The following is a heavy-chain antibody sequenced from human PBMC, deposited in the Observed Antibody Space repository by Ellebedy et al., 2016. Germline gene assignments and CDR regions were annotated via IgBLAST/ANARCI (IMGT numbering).Heavy chain of an antibody. CDR3: ARGANGYYYMDV. CDR2: INPNSGDT. D-gene: IGHD2-8*01. J-gene: IGHJ6*03. Sequence: ASVKVSXKASGYAFTDFYIHWVRQAPGQGLEWMGWINPNSGDTNSAQRFQGRVTMTRDTSISTAYMELSSLRSDDTAVYYCARGANGYYYMDVWGKGTPVTVS. CDR1: GYAFTDFY. V-gene: IGHV1-2*02.